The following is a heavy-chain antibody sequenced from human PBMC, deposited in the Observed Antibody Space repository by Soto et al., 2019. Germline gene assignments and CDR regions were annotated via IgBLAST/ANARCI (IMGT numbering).Heavy chain of an antibody. CDR2: ISDDGTSK. CDR1: GFTFSTYG. Sequence: GGSLRLSCAASGFTFSTYGMHWVRQAPGKGLEWVAFISDDGTSKYYADSVKGRFTISRDNSKNTLYLQMNSLRVEDTAVYYCAKASGSYQYYYDMDVWGQGTMVTVSS. CDR3: AKASGSYQYYYDMDV. V-gene: IGHV3-30*18. J-gene: IGHJ6*02. D-gene: IGHD3-10*01.